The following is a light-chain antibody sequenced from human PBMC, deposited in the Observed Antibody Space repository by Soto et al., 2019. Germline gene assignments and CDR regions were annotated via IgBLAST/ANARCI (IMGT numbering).Light chain of an antibody. V-gene: IGKV1-33*01. Sequence: DIQMTQSPSYLSASVGERVTITCQASQAISNYLNWYQQKSGKAPTLLSNDASRLQPGVPSRFSGSGSGTDSTFTISSLQPEDIATYYYHHYDNVPYTFGQGTMLEIK. CDR1: QAISNY. J-gene: IGKJ2*01. CDR3: HHYDNVPYT. CDR2: DAS.